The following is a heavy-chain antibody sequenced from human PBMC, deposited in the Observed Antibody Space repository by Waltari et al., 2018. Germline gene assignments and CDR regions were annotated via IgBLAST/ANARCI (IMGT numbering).Heavy chain of an antibody. Sequence: EVQLVESGGGLVQPGGSLRLSCAASGFPFSSYWMHWVRQAPGKGLGWVSRINSDGSSTSYADSVKGRFTISRDNAKNTLYLQMNSLRAEDTAVYYCARARYCSGGSCYYFDYWGQGTLVTVSS. CDR1: GFPFSSYW. CDR3: ARARYCSGGSCYYFDY. V-gene: IGHV3-74*01. D-gene: IGHD2-15*01. CDR2: INSDGSST. J-gene: IGHJ4*02.